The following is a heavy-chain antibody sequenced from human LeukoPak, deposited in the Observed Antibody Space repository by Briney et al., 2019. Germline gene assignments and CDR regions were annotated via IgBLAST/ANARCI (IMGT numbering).Heavy chain of an antibody. CDR2: ISYDGSNK. V-gene: IGHV3-30-3*01. J-gene: IGHJ4*02. Sequence: PGRSLRLSCAASGFTFSSYAMHWVRQAPGKGLEWVAVISYDGSNKYYADSVKGRFTISRDNSKNTLYLQMNSLRAEDTAVYYCAKPAGRLSSGWYFDYWGQGTLVTVSS. CDR1: GFTFSSYA. CDR3: AKPAGRLSSGWYFDY. D-gene: IGHD6-19*01.